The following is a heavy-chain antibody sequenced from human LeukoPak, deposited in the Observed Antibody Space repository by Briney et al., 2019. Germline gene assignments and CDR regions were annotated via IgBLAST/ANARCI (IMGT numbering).Heavy chain of an antibody. J-gene: IGHJ5*02. D-gene: IGHD5-18*01. CDR1: GDSIYSGNYY. CDR3: ARQRIQLWLRGGWFDP. CDR2: IYSSGTT. V-gene: IGHV4-61*02. Sequence: SETLSLTCTVSGDSIYSGNYYWSWIRQPAGKGLEWIGRIYSSGTTIYNPSLKSRVTISVDTSKNQFSLKLSSVTAADTAVYYCARQRIQLWLRGGWFDPWGQGTLVTVSS.